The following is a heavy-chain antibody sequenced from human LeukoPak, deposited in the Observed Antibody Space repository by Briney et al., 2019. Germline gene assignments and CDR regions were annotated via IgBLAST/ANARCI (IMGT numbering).Heavy chain of an antibody. CDR1: GFTFSNYG. CDR2: IWYDGTNI. D-gene: IGHD6-6*01. CDR3: ARQAEAWGRYRSSSLGDY. V-gene: IGHV3-33*01. J-gene: IGHJ4*02. Sequence: PGGSLRLSCAASGFTFSNYGMHWVRQAPGKGLEWVAVIWYDGTNIYYAGSVKGRFTISRDNSKNTVYLQMNSLRAEDTAMYLCARQAEAWGRYRSSSLGDYWGQGTLVTVSS.